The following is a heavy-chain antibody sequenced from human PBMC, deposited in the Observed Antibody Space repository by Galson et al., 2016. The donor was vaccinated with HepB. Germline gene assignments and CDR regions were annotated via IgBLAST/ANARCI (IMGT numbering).Heavy chain of an antibody. V-gene: IGHV3-74*01. J-gene: IGHJ4*02. CDR1: GFTFNSYN. CDR2: INSDGSST. D-gene: IGHD2-2*03. CDR3: AIDPSHWIENPFAL. Sequence: SLRLSCAASGFTFNSYNMNWVRQAPGKGLVWVSRINSDGSSTTCADSVKGRFTISRDNSKNTLSLQMNSLRAEDTATYYCAIDPSHWIENPFALWGQGTLVTVSS.